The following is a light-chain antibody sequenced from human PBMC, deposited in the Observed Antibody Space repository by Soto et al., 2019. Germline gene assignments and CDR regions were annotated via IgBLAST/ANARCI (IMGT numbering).Light chain of an antibody. CDR3: QQFHSYPFT. CDR1: QGISSA. J-gene: IGKJ3*01. V-gene: IGKV1-13*02. CDR2: DAS. Sequence: AIQLTQSPSSLSASVGDRVTITCRASQGISSALAWYQHKPGKAPKSLFYDASILQSWVPSRFSGSGSGTDFTPTISSLQPEDFATYYCQQFHSYPFTFGPGTKVDIK.